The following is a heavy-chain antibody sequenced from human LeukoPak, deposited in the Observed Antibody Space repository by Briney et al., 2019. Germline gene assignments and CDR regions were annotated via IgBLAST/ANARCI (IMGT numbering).Heavy chain of an antibody. D-gene: IGHD3-3*01. J-gene: IGHJ6*02. CDR3: ARVGITIFGVVIKGYYYGMDV. V-gene: IGHV1-2*02. CDR2: INPNSGGT. Sequence: ASVKVSCKASGYTFTGYYMHWVRQAPGQGLEWMGWINPNSGGTNYAQKFQGRATMTRNTSISTAYMELSSLRSEDTAVYYCARVGITIFGVVIKGYYYGMDVWGQGTTVTVSS. CDR1: GYTFTGYY.